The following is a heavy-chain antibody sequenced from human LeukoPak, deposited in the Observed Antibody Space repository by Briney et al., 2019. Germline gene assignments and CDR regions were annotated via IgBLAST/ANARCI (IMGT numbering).Heavy chain of an antibody. V-gene: IGHV3-23*01. D-gene: IGHD4-23*01. CDR3: AGINSVQL. CDR1: GFTFSSYA. Sequence: GGSLRLSCAASGFTFSSYAMSWVRQAPGKGLEWVSTISSNDGSTYYADSVKGRYTISRDNAKNSLYLQMNSLRAEDTAVYYCAGINSVQLWGQGTLVTVSS. CDR2: ISSNDGST. J-gene: IGHJ4*02.